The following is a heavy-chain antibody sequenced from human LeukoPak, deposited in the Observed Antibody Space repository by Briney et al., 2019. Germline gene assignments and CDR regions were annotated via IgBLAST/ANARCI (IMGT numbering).Heavy chain of an antibody. CDR1: GFTFTTSA. J-gene: IGHJ3*02. Sequence: SVKVSCKASGFTFTTSAVQWVRQARGQRLEWIGRIVVGSGNTDHAQKFQGRLTITRDISTSTAYMELSSLTSDDTAVYYCAAVPNANAWYWDDAFDIWGQGTMVTVSS. CDR3: AAVPNANAWYWDDAFDI. CDR2: IVVGSGNT. D-gene: IGHD2-8*02. V-gene: IGHV1-58*01.